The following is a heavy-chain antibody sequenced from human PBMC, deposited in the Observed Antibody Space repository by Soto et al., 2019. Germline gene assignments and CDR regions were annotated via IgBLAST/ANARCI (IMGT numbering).Heavy chain of an antibody. CDR2: IYHSGST. CDR1: GGSISSGGYS. V-gene: IGHV4-30-2*01. Sequence: SETLSLTCAVSGGSISSGGYSWSWIRQPPGKGLEWIGYIYHSGSTNYNPSLKSRVTISVDKSKNQFSLKLTSVTAADTAVYYCARGDCSGGSCYSVDIWGQGTMVTVSS. D-gene: IGHD2-15*01. CDR3: ARGDCSGGSCYSVDI. J-gene: IGHJ3*02.